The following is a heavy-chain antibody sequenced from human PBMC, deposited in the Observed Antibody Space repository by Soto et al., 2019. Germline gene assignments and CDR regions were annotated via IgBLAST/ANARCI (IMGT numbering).Heavy chain of an antibody. Sequence: KPSETLSLTCAVYGGSFSGYYWSWIRQPPGKXLEWIGEINHSGSTNYNPSLKSRVTISVDTSKNQFSLKLSSVTAADTAVYYCARLRITMVRGVPYYYYYYGMDVWGQGTTVTVSS. CDR1: GGSFSGYY. CDR2: INHSGST. CDR3: ARLRITMVRGVPYYYYYYGMDV. D-gene: IGHD3-10*01. V-gene: IGHV4-34*01. J-gene: IGHJ6*02.